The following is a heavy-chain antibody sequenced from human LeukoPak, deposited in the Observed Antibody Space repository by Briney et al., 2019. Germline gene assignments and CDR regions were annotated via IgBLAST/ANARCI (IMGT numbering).Heavy chain of an antibody. J-gene: IGHJ4*02. Sequence: GESLKISCKGSGYTFTSYWIGWVRQMPGKGLEWMGIIYPGDSDTRYSPSLQGQVTISADKSSSTAYLQWSSLKASDTAMYYCARRGPIAAAGYYHDYWGQGTLVTVSS. V-gene: IGHV5-51*01. CDR2: IYPGDSDT. CDR1: GYTFTSYW. D-gene: IGHD6-13*01. CDR3: ARRGPIAAAGYYHDY.